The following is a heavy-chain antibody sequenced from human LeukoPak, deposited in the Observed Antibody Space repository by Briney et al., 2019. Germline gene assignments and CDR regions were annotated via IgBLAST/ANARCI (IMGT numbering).Heavy chain of an antibody. CDR1: GGSFSGYY. D-gene: IGHD6-13*01. J-gene: IGHJ4*02. CDR3: AAAAELFSLDY. CDR2: INHSGST. Sequence: PSGTLSLTCAVYGGSFSGYYWSWIRQPPGKGLEWIGEINHSGSTNYNPSLKSRVTISVDTSKNQFSLKLSSVTAADTAVYYCAAAAELFSLDYWGQGTLVTVSS. V-gene: IGHV4-34*01.